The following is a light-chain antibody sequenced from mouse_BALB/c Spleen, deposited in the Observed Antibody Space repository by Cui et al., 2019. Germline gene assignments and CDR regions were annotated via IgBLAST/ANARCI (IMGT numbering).Light chain of an antibody. CDR2: STS. Sequence: IAPTQSPAIMSASLGEEITLTCSASSSVSYVHWYQQKSGDSPKLLIYSTSNLASGVPSRFSGSGSGTVYSLTSSGVEAEDAADYYCHQWSSYPWAFGGGTKLEIK. CDR3: HQWSSYPWA. V-gene: IGKV4-80*01. CDR1: SSVSY. J-gene: IGKJ1*01.